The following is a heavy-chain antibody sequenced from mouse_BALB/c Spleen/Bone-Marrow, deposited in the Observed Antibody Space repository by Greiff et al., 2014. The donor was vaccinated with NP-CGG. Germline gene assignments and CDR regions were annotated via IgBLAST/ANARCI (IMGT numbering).Heavy chain of an antibody. CDR1: GYTFTEHT. Sequence: VQLQQSGPELVKPGASVKISCKTSGYTFTEHTMHWVKQSPGKSLEWIGGINPKNGGTSYNQKFKGKATLTLDKSSSTAYMELRSLTSDDSAVYYCARKGYGSSYAWFAYWGQGTLVTVSA. V-gene: IGHV1-26*01. D-gene: IGHD1-1*01. J-gene: IGHJ3*01. CDR3: ARKGYGSSYAWFAY. CDR2: INPKNGGT.